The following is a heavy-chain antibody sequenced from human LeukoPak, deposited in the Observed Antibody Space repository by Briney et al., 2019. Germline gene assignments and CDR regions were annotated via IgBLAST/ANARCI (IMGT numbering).Heavy chain of an antibody. V-gene: IGHV3-23*01. CDR2: ISGSGGST. CDR1: GFIFSSYG. Sequence: GGPLRLSCAASGFIFSSYGMSWVRQAPGKGLEWVSAISGSGGSTYYADSVKGRFTISRDNAKNSLYLQMNSLRAEDTAVYYCARDFRDWGQGTLVTVSS. CDR3: ARDFRD. J-gene: IGHJ4*02.